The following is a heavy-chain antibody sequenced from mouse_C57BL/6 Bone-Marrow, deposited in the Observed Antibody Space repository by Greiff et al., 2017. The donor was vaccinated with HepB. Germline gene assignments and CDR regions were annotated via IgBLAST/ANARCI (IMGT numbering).Heavy chain of an antibody. CDR2: IYYSGTI. Sequence: DVKLQESGPGLVKPSQTVFLTCTVTGISITTGNYRWSWIRQFPGNKLEWIGYIYYSGTITYNPSLTSRTTITRDTPKNQFFLEMNSLTAEDTATYDCAREDGYDGNYFDYWGQGTTLTVSS. V-gene: IGHV3-5*01. D-gene: IGHD2-2*01. CDR1: GISITTGNYR. CDR3: AREDGYDGNYFDY. J-gene: IGHJ2*01.